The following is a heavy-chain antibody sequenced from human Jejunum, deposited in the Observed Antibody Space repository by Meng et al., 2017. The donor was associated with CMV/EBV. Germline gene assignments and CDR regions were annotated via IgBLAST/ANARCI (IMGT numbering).Heavy chain of an antibody. CDR1: FDDYC. D-gene: IGHD3-10*01. V-gene: IGHV3-20*03. J-gene: IGHJ6*02. Sequence: FDDYCMRWVRHAPGKGLEWVSGINWNGGSTGYADSVKGRFTISRDNAKNSLYLQMNSLRAEDTALYYCARDRVRGVIIALYGMDVWGQGTTVTVSS. CDR3: ARDRVRGVIIALYGMDV. CDR2: INWNGGST.